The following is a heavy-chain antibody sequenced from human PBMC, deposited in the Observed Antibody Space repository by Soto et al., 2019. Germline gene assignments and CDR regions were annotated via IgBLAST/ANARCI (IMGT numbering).Heavy chain of an antibody. CDR3: ARGRFYGSESPVRY. CDR2: INHSGST. J-gene: IGHJ4*02. D-gene: IGHD3-10*01. Sequence: SETLSLTCAVYGGSFSGYYWSWIRQPPGKGLEWIGEINHSGSTNYNPSLKSRVTISVDTSKNQFSLKLSSVTAADTAVYYCARGRFYGSESPVRYWGQGTLVTVSS. CDR1: GGSFSGYY. V-gene: IGHV4-34*01.